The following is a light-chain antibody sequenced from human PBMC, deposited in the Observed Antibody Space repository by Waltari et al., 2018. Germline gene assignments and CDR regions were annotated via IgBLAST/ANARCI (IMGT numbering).Light chain of an antibody. J-gene: IGKJ2*01. V-gene: IGKV1-5*03. CDR2: TAS. CDR1: QSISSW. CDR3: QQYSTYSPFT. Sequence: DLQMTQTPSTPSASVGDRGPITCRASQSISSWLAWYQQKPGKAPKLLIYTASTLQSGVPSRFSGSGSGTEFTLTISSLQPDDFATYYCQQYSTYSPFTFGQGTKLDIK.